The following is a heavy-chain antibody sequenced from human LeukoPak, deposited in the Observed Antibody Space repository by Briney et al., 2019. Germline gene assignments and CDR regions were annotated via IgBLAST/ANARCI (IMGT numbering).Heavy chain of an antibody. CDR2: ISGSGVTT. Sequence: PGGSLRLSCAASRFTFSSSVMSWVRQAPGRGLEWISTISGSGVTTYSADSVKGRFTISRDNSKNMLYLQMNSLRVEDTAVYYCAKGGGGPPFDYWGPGTLVTVSS. V-gene: IGHV3-23*01. J-gene: IGHJ4*02. CDR1: RFTFSSSV. CDR3: AKGGGGPPFDY. D-gene: IGHD2-15*01.